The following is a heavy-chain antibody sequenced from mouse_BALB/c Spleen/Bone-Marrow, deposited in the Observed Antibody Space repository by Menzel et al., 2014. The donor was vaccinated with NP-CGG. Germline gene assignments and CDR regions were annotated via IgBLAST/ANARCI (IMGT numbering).Heavy chain of an antibody. CDR1: GFNIKDTY. CDR2: IDPANGNT. V-gene: IGHV14-3*02. D-gene: IGHD1-1*01. Sequence: AQLKQSGAELVKPGASVKLSCTASGFNIKDTYMHWVKQRPEQGLEWIGRIDPANGNTKYDPKFQGKATITADTSSNTAYLQLSSLTSEDTAVYYCASYYYGHYFDYWGQGTTLTVSS. J-gene: IGHJ2*01. CDR3: ASYYYGHYFDY.